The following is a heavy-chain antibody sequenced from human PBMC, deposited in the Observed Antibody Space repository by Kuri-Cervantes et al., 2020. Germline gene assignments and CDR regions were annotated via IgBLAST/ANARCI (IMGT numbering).Heavy chain of an antibody. J-gene: IGHJ4*02. V-gene: IGHV3-21*05. Sequence: GGSLRLSCAASGFTFSTYSMNWVRQAPGKGLEWVSYIDSSSSDIYYADSVKGRFTISRDNSKNTLYLQMNSLRAEDTAVYYCATKGDYGEGYFDYWGQGTLVTVSS. CDR2: IDSSSSDI. CDR3: ATKGDYGEGYFDY. D-gene: IGHD4-17*01. CDR1: GFTFSTYS.